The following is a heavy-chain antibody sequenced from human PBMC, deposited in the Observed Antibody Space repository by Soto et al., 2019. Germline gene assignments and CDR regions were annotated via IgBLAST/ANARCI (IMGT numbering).Heavy chain of an antibody. CDR3: ARGRIIVAGGFDP. V-gene: IGHV1-8*01. CDR2: MNPSTGNT. CDR1: GYTFTSYD. D-gene: IGHD6-19*01. Sequence: QVQLVQSGAEVKKPGASVKVSCKASGYTFTSYDIIWVRQATGQGLEWMGWMNPSTGNTDSAEKFHGRRTMARNTSISTVYMELSSLSFEDTAVYYCARGRIIVAGGFDPWGQGTLVTVSS. J-gene: IGHJ5*02.